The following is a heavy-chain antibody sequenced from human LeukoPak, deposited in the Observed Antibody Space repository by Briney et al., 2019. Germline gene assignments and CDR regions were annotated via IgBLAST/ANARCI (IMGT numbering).Heavy chain of an antibody. CDR1: GGSISSYY. CDR3: ARVGGSNYYYYGMDV. J-gene: IGHJ6*02. D-gene: IGHD2-15*01. Sequence: SETLSLTCTVSGGSISSYYWSWIRQPPGKGLVWIGYIYYGENTNYNPSLKSRVTMSVDTSTNQFSLKLSSVTAADTAVYYCARVGGSNYYYYGMDVWGQGTTVTVSS. V-gene: IGHV4-59*01. CDR2: IYYGENT.